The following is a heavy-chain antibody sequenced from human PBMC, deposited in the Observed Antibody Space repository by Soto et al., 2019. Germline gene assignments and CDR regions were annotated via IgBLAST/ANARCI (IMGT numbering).Heavy chain of an antibody. CDR2: IYSGGST. CDR1: GVTVSSNY. V-gene: IGHV3-66*01. D-gene: IGHD5-18*01. J-gene: IGHJ4*02. Sequence: EVQLVESGGGLVQPGGSLRLSCAASGVTVSSNYMSWVRQAPVKGLEWVSVIYSGGSTYYADSVKGRFTISRDNSKNTLYLQMNSLRAEDTAVYYCARNGYNYGGGYFDYWGQGTLVTVSS. CDR3: ARNGYNYGGGYFDY.